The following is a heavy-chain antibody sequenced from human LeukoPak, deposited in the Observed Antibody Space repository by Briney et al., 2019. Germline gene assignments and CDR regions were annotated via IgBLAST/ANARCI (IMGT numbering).Heavy chain of an antibody. Sequence: QAGGSLRLSCAASGFTFSSYGMHWVRQAPGKGLEWVAFIRYDGSNKYYADSVKGRFTISRDNSKNTLYLQMNSLRAEDTAVYYCAKDPSDYGDSLGYFDYWGQGTLVTVSS. V-gene: IGHV3-30*02. D-gene: IGHD4-17*01. CDR3: AKDPSDYGDSLGYFDY. J-gene: IGHJ4*02. CDR1: GFTFSSYG. CDR2: IRYDGSNK.